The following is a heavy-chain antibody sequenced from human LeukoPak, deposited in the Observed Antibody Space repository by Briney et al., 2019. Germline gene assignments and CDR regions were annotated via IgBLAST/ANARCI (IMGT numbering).Heavy chain of an antibody. CDR2: ISLSSGSR. V-gene: IGHV3-23*01. D-gene: IGHD6-6*01. Sequence: GGSLRLSCAASGFTFSSFAMTWVRQAPGKGLEWVSAISLSSGSRNYADSVKGRFTISRDNAKNTLYLQMHSLRAEDTAVYYCTKCRGGGGEYGHFDVWGRGVLVTVSS. CDR3: TKCRGGGGEYGHFDV. J-gene: IGHJ2*01. CDR1: GFTFSSFA.